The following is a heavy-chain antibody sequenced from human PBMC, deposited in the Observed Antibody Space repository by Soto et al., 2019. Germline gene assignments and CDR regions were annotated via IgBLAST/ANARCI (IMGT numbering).Heavy chain of an antibody. J-gene: IGHJ5*02. V-gene: IGHV1-46*01. CDR3: ARDNSRDYGSGLMAWWFDP. CDR2: INPSGDST. CDR1: GYTFTSYF. D-gene: IGHD3-10*01. Sequence: ASVKVSCKASGYTFTSYFMHWVRQAPGQGLEWMGVINPSGDSTTYAQKFQGRVTMTRDTSTSTDYMELSSLRSEDTAVYYCARDNSRDYGSGLMAWWFDPWGQGTLVTVSS.